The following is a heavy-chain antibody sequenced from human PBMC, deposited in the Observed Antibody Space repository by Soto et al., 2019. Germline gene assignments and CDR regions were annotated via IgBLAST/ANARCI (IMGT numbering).Heavy chain of an antibody. J-gene: IGHJ5*02. CDR1: GFTFNTYS. CDR3: VRDCSSSSCYEDP. D-gene: IGHD2-2*01. CDR2: ITSSSSTI. Sequence: GGSLRLSCAASGFTFNTYSMNWVRQAPGEGLEWVSYITSSSSTIKYADSVKGRFTISRDNAKNSLYLQMNSLRAEDTAVYYCVRDCSSSSCYEDPWGQATLVTVS. V-gene: IGHV3-48*01.